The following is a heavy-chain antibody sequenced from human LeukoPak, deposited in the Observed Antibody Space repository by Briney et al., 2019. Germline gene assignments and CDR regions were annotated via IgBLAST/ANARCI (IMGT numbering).Heavy chain of an antibody. CDR3: ARGVVGVIPIDY. D-gene: IGHD1-26*01. J-gene: IGHJ4*02. Sequence: GGSLRLSCAASGFTVSSSYMSWVRQAPGKGLEWVSFVYGDDNTYYADSVKGRFTTSRDNSKNTFYLQMISLRAEDTAVYYCARGVVGVIPIDYWGQGTLVTVSS. CDR2: VYGDDNT. V-gene: IGHV3-53*01. CDR1: GFTVSSSY.